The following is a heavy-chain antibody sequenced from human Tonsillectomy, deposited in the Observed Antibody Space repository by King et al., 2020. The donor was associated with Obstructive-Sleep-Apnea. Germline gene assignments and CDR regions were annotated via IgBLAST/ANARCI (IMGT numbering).Heavy chain of an antibody. Sequence: VQLVASGGGLVKPGGSLRLSCAASGFTFSDYYMSWIRQAPGKGLEWVSYISSSGSTIYYADSVKGRVTISRDNAKNSLYLQMNSLRAEDTAVYYCAREGVLGLGIAVAGYFDYWGQGTLVTVSS. CDR1: GFTFSDYY. CDR2: ISSSGSTI. D-gene: IGHD6-19*01. CDR3: AREGVLGLGIAVAGYFDY. V-gene: IGHV3-11*01. J-gene: IGHJ4*02.